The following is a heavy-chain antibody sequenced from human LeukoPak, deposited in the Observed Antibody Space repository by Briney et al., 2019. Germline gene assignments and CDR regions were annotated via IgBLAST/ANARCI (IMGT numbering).Heavy chain of an antibody. CDR3: ARFALFDCGGDCYLGYYYYGMDV. CDR1: GGSISSYY. J-gene: IGHJ6*02. V-gene: IGHV4-59*01. D-gene: IGHD2-21*02. Sequence: PSETLSLTCTVSGGSISSYYWSWIRQPPGKGLEWIGYIYYSGSTNYNPSLKSRVTISVDTSKNQFSLKLSSVTAADTAVYYCARFALFDCGGDCYLGYYYYGMDVWGQGTTVTVSS. CDR2: IYYSGST.